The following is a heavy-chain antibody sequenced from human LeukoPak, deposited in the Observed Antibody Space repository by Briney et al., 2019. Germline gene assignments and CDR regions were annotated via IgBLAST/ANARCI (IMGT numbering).Heavy chain of an antibody. D-gene: IGHD3-10*01. CDR1: GFTFSSYE. CDR3: AKDFGSGSYGRTAGFSMFDY. V-gene: IGHV3-48*03. J-gene: IGHJ4*02. CDR2: ISSSSSTI. Sequence: GGSLRLSCAASGFTFSSYEMNWVRQAPGKGLEWVSYISSSSSTIYYADSVKGRFTISRDNAKNSLYLQMNSLRAEDTALYYCAKDFGSGSYGRTAGFSMFDYWGQGTLVTVTS.